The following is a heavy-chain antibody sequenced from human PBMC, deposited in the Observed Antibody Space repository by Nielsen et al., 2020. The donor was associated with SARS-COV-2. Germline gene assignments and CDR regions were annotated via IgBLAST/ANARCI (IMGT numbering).Heavy chain of an antibody. Sequence: GGSLRLSCAASGFTFSSYWMSWVRQAPGKGLEWVAIISHDGSNKNYADSVKGRFTISRDNSKNTLYLQMNSLRTEDTAIYYCAQPLSRLGYCSVTSCSPLGHWGQGALVTVSS. CDR2: ISHDGSNK. J-gene: IGHJ4*02. CDR3: AQPLSRLGYCSVTSCSPLGH. V-gene: IGHV3-30*18. D-gene: IGHD2-2*01. CDR1: GFTFSSYW.